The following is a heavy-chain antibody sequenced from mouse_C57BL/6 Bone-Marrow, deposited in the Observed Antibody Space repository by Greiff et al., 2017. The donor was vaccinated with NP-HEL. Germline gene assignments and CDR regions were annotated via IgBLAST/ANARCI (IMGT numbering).Heavy chain of an antibody. Sequence: EVQLQQSGPVLVKPGASVKMSCKASGYTFTDYYMNWVKQSHGKSLEWIGVINPYNGGTSYNQKFKGKATFTVDKSSSTAYMELNSLTSEDSAVYYCARSGLRDDYWGQGTTLTVSS. J-gene: IGHJ2*01. CDR3: ARSGLRDDY. CDR2: INPYNGGT. V-gene: IGHV1-19*01. CDR1: GYTFTDYY. D-gene: IGHD2-4*01.